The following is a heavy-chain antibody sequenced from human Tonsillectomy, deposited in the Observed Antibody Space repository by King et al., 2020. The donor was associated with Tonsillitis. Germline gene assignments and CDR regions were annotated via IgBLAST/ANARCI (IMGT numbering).Heavy chain of an antibody. CDR1: GGTFSSYA. CDR2: IIPILGIA. J-gene: IGHJ5*02. D-gene: IGHD2-15*01. CDR3: ARDLNCSGGSCYGANWFDP. V-gene: IGHV1-69*04. Sequence: VQLVQSGAEVKKPGSSVKVSCKASGGTFSSYAISWVRQAPGQGLEWMGRIIPILGIANYAQKFQGRVTITADKSTSTAYMELSSLRSEDTAVYYCARDLNCSGGSCYGANWFDPWGQGTLVTVSS.